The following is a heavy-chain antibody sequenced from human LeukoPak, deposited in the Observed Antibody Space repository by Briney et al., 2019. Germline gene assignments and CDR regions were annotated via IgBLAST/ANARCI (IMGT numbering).Heavy chain of an antibody. CDR3: ARESVYGRRFDP. D-gene: IGHD2-8*01. Sequence: ASVKVSCKASGYTFTSCAMHWVRQAPGQRPEWMGWINAGNGNTKYSQKFQGRVTITRDTSASTVYMELSSLRSEDTAVYYCARESVYGRRFDPWGQGTLVTVSS. CDR1: GYTFTSCA. CDR2: INAGNGNT. V-gene: IGHV1-3*01. J-gene: IGHJ5*02.